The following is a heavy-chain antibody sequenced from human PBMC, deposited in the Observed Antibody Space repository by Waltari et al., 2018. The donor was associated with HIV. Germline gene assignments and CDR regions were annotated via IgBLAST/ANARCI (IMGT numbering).Heavy chain of an antibody. J-gene: IGHJ4*02. CDR3: ARGGFYGSGSKVN. V-gene: IGHV3-7*04. D-gene: IGHD3-10*01. Sequence: EVQLVESGGGLVKPGGSLRLSCAAPGFTLSSNWMGWVRQDQGKGLEWVRKLNEDGREKNFVDSVKGRFTNSRDNAENPPHLLMNSLRGEGTAVYYCARGGFYGSGSKVNWGQGTLVTVSS. CDR1: GFTLSSNW. CDR2: LNEDGREK.